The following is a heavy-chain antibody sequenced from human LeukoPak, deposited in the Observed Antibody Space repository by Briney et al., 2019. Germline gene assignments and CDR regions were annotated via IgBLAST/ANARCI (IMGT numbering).Heavy chain of an antibody. CDR1: SHSISRGDYF. V-gene: IGHV4-31*03. D-gene: IGHD1-26*01. Sequence: SVTLSLLCTVSSHSISRGDYFWSWIRQHPGKVLELIVYIYYSGSTYYHTSRESRVTISVDTSKNQFSLKLSSVTAADTAGDYCAREDSGSSLGYWGQGTLVTVSS. J-gene: IGHJ4*02. CDR2: IYYSGST. CDR3: AREDSGSSLGY.